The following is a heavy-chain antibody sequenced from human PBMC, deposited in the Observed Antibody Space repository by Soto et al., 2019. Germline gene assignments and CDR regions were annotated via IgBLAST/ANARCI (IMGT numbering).Heavy chain of an antibody. CDR1: GFTFSSYS. CDR2: ISSHSSTL. CDR3: VGDGSGNLYLNWFYP. D-gene: IGHD6-19*01. Sequence: EVQLLESGGGLVQPGGSLRLSCAASGFTFSSYSMNWVRQAPGKGLEWISYISSHSSTLYYADSVKGRFTISRDNAGNSLYLQMNSQRDEETAVYYCVGDGSGNLYLNWFYPWVQGTLVTVSS. J-gene: IGHJ5*02. V-gene: IGHV3-48*02.